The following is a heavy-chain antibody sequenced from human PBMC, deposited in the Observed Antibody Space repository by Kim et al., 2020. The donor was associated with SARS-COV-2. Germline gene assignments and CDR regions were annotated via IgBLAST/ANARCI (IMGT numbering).Heavy chain of an antibody. V-gene: IGHV3-23*01. CDR1: GFTLSNGG. J-gene: IGHJ5*02. CDR2: ISDTGTLT. Sequence: GGSLRLSRVGSGFTLSNGGMFWVRQTPGKGLECVCAISDTGTLTYYADSVRGRFTVFRDTSTQTLFLQMDNLRFEDTGVYYCSRTSWGQGTLVTVSS. CDR3: SRTS.